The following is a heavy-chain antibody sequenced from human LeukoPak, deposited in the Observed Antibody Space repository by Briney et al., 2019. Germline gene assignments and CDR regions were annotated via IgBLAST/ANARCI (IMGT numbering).Heavy chain of an antibody. V-gene: IGHV3-9*01. J-gene: IGHJ4*02. CDR2: ISWNSGTL. CDR1: GFTFDDFA. D-gene: IGHD6-6*01. CDR3: AKDYIEYSSSSFWSYFDY. Sequence: GGSLRLSCAASGFTFDDFAMHWVRQAPGKGLEWVSSISWNSGTLAYADSVKGRFTISRDNAKNSLYLQMNSLRAEDTALYYCAKDYIEYSSSSFWSYFDYWGQGTLVTVSS.